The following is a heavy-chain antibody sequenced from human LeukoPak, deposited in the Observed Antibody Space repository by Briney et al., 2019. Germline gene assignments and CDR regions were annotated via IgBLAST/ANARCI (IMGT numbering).Heavy chain of an antibody. CDR2: INPSGST. D-gene: IGHD2-21*02. CDR1: GGSFSGYY. Sequence: SETLSLTCTVFGGSFSGYYWSWIRQPPDRGLEWIGEINPSGSTNYNPSLKTRVTISTDTSKNHFSLNLNSVTAADTGVYYCVRGSRVYCGGDCYYYWGQGTLVTVSS. CDR3: VRGSRVYCGGDCYYY. J-gene: IGHJ4*02. V-gene: IGHV4-34*01.